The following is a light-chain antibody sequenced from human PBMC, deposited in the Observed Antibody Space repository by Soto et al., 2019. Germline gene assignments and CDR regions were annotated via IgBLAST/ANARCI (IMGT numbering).Light chain of an antibody. J-gene: IGLJ1*01. CDR1: SNDVGGYDY. Sequence: QSVLTQPASVSGSPGQSITISCTGTSNDVGGYDYVSWYQQHPGKAPKLMIYEVSNRPSGVSNRFSGSKSGHTASLTVSGLQAEDEADYYCSSYTSSTIYVFGTGTKLTVL. CDR2: EVS. V-gene: IGLV2-14*01. CDR3: SSYTSSTIYV.